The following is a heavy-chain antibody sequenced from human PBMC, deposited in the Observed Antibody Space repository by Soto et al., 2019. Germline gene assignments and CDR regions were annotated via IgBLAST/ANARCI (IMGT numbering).Heavy chain of an antibody. CDR3: AKGGSGIMDV. D-gene: IGHD3-10*01. Sequence: EVQLVESGGGLVQPGRSLGLSCAASGLTFSSYWMHWVRQAPGKGLVWVSRINSDGSSTSYADSVKGRFTISRDNAKNTLYLQMYSLRAEDTAVYYCAKGGSGIMDVWGQGTTVTVSS. J-gene: IGHJ6*02. CDR1: GLTFSSYW. CDR2: INSDGSST. V-gene: IGHV3-74*01.